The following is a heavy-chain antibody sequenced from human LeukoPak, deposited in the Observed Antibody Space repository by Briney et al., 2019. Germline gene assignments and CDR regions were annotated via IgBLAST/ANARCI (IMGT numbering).Heavy chain of an antibody. CDR3: AKDHSGKLPQYFQH. V-gene: IGHV3-30*02. CDR2: IRYDGSNK. CDR1: GFTFSSYG. D-gene: IGHD2-15*01. J-gene: IGHJ1*01. Sequence: PGGSLRLSCAASGFTFSSYGMHWVRQAPGKGLEWVAFIRYDGSNKYYADSVKGRFTISRDNSKNTLYLQMNSLRAEDTAVYYCAKDHSGKLPQYFQHWGQGTLVTVSS.